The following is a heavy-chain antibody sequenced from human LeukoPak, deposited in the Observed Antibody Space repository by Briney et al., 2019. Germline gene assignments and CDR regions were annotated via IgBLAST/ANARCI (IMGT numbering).Heavy chain of an antibody. Sequence: SETLSLTCTVSGGSISSYYWSWIRQPPGKGLEWIGYIYYSGSTNYNPSLKSRATISVDTSKNQFSLKLSSVTAADTAVYYCARERSGSYYDYWGQGTLVTVSS. CDR1: GGSISSYY. CDR2: IYYSGST. CDR3: ARERSGSYYDY. J-gene: IGHJ4*02. D-gene: IGHD1-26*01. V-gene: IGHV4-59*01.